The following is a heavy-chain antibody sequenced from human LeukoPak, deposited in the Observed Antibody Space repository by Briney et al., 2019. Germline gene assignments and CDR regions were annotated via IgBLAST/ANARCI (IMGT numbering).Heavy chain of an antibody. Sequence: GGSLRLSCAGSGVTFGGYGMHWFRQTPGKGLEWVAVIAYDGSRAFYADSVKGRFTISRDNSKNTMSVQMDDLRAEDTAVYYCTRYNNDHFDYWGQGTLVTVSS. CDR3: TRYNNDHFDY. CDR1: GVTFGGYG. J-gene: IGHJ4*02. V-gene: IGHV3-33*01. CDR2: IAYDGSRA. D-gene: IGHD1-14*01.